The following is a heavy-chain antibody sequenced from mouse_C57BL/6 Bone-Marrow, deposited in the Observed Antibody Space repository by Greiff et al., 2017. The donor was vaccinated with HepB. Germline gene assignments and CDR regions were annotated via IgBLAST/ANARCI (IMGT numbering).Heavy chain of an antibody. CDR1: GYAFSSSW. J-gene: IGHJ3*01. Sequence: QVQLQQSGPELVKPGASVKISCKASGYAFSSSWMNWVKQRPGKGLEWIGRIYPGDGDTNYNGKFKGKATLTADKSSSTAYMQLSSLTSEDSAVYFCARNYGNLTWFAYWGQGTLVTVSA. CDR2: IYPGDGDT. V-gene: IGHV1-82*01. CDR3: ARNYGNLTWFAY. D-gene: IGHD2-1*01.